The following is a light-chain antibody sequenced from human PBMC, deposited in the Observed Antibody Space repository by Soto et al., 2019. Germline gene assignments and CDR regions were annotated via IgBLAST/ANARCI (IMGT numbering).Light chain of an antibody. Sequence: ENALSQSPATVSLSPGERGTLSCRASQSVSRYLAWYQQKPGQAPRLLIYDASNRATGIPARFSGSGSGTDFTLTISSLEPEDFAVYYCQQRGTLPYTFGQGTNLEIK. V-gene: IGKV3-11*01. J-gene: IGKJ2*01. CDR1: QSVSRY. CDR2: DAS. CDR3: QQRGTLPYT.